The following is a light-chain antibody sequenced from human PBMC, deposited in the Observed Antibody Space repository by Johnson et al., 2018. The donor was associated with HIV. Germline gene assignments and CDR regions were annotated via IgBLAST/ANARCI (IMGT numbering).Light chain of an antibody. J-gene: IGLJ1*01. CDR2: DND. CDR1: SSNIGNNY. Sequence: QSVLTQPPSVSAAPGQKVTISCSGSSSNIGNNYVSWYQQLPGTAPKLLIYDNDKRPSGIPDRFSGSKSGTSATLGITGLQTGDEADYYCGTWDNSLSGGDFCGTGTKVTVL. V-gene: IGLV1-51*01. CDR3: GTWDNSLSGGDF.